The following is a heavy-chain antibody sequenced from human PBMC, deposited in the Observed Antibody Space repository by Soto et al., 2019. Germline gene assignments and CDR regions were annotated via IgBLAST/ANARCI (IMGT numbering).Heavy chain of an antibody. CDR3: ARVAGPRRYYYYYGMDV. Sequence: QVQLVQSGAEVKKPGSSVKVSCKASGGTFSSYAISWVRQAPGQGLEWMGGIIPIFGTANYAQKFQGRVTITADDSTSTAYMGLSSLRSEDTAVYYCARVAGPRRYYYYYGMDVWGQGTTVTVSS. CDR2: IIPIFGTA. CDR1: GGTFSSYA. V-gene: IGHV1-69*01. J-gene: IGHJ6*02.